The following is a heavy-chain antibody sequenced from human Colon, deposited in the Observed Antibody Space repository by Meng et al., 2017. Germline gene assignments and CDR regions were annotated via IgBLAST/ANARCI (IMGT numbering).Heavy chain of an antibody. J-gene: IGHJ4*02. D-gene: IGHD4-11*01. Sequence: GESLKISCAVSGFTFSDHYMDWVRQAPGKGLEWAGRTRNKANSYTTEYAASVKGRFTISRDDSKNSLYLQMNSLKTEDTAVYYCVRVRQYSFDYWGRGNLVNVAS. V-gene: IGHV3-72*01. CDR1: GFTFSDHY. CDR2: TRNKANSYTT. CDR3: VRVRQYSFDY.